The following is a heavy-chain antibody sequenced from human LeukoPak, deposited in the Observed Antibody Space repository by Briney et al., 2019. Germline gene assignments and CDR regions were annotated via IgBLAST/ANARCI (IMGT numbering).Heavy chain of an antibody. CDR3: ARDPYQLLPYYYYYMDV. V-gene: IGHV3-7*01. J-gene: IGHJ6*03. Sequence: GGPLGLSVAASGSSFSSYWLNWIRQPPGKGREGVAKKNENGSEKYYADSVKGRFTISRDNAKNSLYLQMNSLRAEDTAVYYCARDPYQLLPYYYYYMDVWGKGTTVTVSS. CDR1: GSSFSSYW. D-gene: IGHD2-2*01. CDR2: KNENGSEK.